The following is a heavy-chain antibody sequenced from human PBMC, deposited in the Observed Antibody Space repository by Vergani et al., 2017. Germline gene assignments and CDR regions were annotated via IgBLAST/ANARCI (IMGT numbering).Heavy chain of an antibody. CDR1: GFSFSSYS. CDR3: ARGLWDCTHIRCSPPSY. V-gene: IGHV3-21*02. J-gene: IGHJ4*02. Sequence: EVLLVESGGGLVKPGGSLRLSCAASGFSFSSYSMNWVRQAPGKGLEWVASISGSSSYVFYRDSVEGRFTITRDNAKKSVYLQMNSLRAEDTAMYFCARGLWDCTHIRCSPPSYWRQGTQVTVSS. D-gene: IGHD2-8*01. CDR2: ISGSSSYV.